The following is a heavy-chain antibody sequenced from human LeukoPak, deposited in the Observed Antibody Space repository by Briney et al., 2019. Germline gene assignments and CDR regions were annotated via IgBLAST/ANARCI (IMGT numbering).Heavy chain of an antibody. D-gene: IGHD3-22*01. V-gene: IGHV3-66*01. J-gene: IGHJ4*02. CDR1: GFTFSDYY. CDR2: IYSGGST. Sequence: GGSLRLSCAASGFTFSDYYMSWIRQAPGKGLEWVSVIYSGGSTYYADSVKGRFTISRDNSKNTLYLQMNSLRAEDTAVYYCARGTYYYDSSGYYYVWGQGTLVTVSS. CDR3: ARGTYYYDSSGYYYV.